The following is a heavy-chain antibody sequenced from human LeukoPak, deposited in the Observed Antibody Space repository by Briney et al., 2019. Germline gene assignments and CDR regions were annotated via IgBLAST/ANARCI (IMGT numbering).Heavy chain of an antibody. CDR2: INRNGDST. Sequence: GGSLRLSCEASGFTFDDYGMSSVRQLPGKGLEWVSGINRNGDSTDYARSVKGRFTIYRDNAKNSHFLQMNSLRVEDTALYYCARGFRNGPFDCWGQGTLVTVSS. CDR1: GFTFDDYG. D-gene: IGHD2-8*01. CDR3: ARGFRNGPFDC. V-gene: IGHV3-20*04. J-gene: IGHJ4*02.